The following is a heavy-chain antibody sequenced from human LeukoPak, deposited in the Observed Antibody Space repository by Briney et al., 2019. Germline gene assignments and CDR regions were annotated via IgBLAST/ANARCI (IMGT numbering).Heavy chain of an antibody. J-gene: IGHJ3*02. Sequence: SETLSLTCAVYGGYFSGYYWSWIRQPPGKGLEWIGEINHSGSTNYNPSLKSRVTISVDTSKNQFSLKLSSVTAADTAVYYCARGRWSYYAFDIWGQGTMVTVSS. CDR2: INHSGST. CDR1: GGYFSGYY. D-gene: IGHD1-26*01. V-gene: IGHV4-34*01. CDR3: ARGRWSYYAFDI.